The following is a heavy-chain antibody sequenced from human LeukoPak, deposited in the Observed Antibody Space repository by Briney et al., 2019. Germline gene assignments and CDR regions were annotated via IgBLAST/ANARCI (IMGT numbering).Heavy chain of an antibody. V-gene: IGHV4-34*01. CDR2: INHSGST. J-gene: IGHJ4*02. Sequence: SETLSLTCAVYGGSFSGYYWSWIRQPPGKGLEWIGEINHSGSTNYNPSLKSRVTISVDTSKNQFSLKLSSVTAADTAVYYCARDFGGTTFDYWGQGTLVTVSS. D-gene: IGHD4-17*01. CDR3: ARDFGGTTFDY. CDR1: GGSFSGYY.